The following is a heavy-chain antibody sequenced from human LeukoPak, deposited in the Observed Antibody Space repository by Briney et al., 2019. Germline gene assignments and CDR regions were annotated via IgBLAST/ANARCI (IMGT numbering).Heavy chain of an antibody. CDR3: AKDTVVGATTNLFDY. Sequence: GGSLRLSCAASGFTFSDYWIHWVRQAPGKGLEWVSAISGSGGTTYYADSVKGRFTISRDNSKNTLYLQMNSLGAEDTAVYYCAKDTVVGATTNLFDYWGQGTLVTVSS. J-gene: IGHJ4*02. D-gene: IGHD1-26*01. CDR1: GFTFSDYW. V-gene: IGHV3-23*01. CDR2: ISGSGGTT.